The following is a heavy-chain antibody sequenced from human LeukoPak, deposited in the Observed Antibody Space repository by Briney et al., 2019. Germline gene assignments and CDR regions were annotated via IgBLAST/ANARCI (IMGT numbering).Heavy chain of an antibody. V-gene: IGHV3-30*18. J-gene: IGHJ4*02. CDR3: AKLTPDSSGWTS. Sequence: GGSLRLSCAASGFTFSSYSMNWVRQAPGKGLEWVAVISYDGSNKYYADSVKGRFTISRDNSKNTLYLQMNSLKAEDTAVYYCAKLTPDSSGWTSWGQGTLVTVSS. CDR1: GFTFSSYS. CDR2: ISYDGSNK. D-gene: IGHD6-19*01.